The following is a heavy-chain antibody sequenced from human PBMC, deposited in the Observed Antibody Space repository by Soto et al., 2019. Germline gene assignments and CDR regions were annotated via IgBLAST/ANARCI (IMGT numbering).Heavy chain of an antibody. CDR2: VYYSGNT. CDR3: GRGHYNYGYPHNAFDV. CDR1: GDSSSTYY. D-gene: IGHD5-18*01. Sequence: SETLSLTCSVSGDSSSTYYGSWIRQAPGKSLEWIGYVYYSGNTNYNPSLQSRVTISVDTSKKHFSLNLTSVTAVDTAVYYCGRGHYNYGYPHNAFDVRGQGTTVPVSS. V-gene: IGHV4-59*01. J-gene: IGHJ3*01.